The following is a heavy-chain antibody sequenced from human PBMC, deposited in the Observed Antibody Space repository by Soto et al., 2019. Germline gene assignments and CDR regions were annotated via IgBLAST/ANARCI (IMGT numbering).Heavy chain of an antibody. Sequence: QVQLQESGPGLVRPSQTLSLTCTVSAGSISTINYYWSWIRQHPEKGLEWIGYISYSGSTFYRSSLRIRVTISLDTSKKQFALTLTSGTAADTAVYYCARSAQWDGFDPWGQGTMVTVSS. CDR1: AGSISTINYY. V-gene: IGHV4-31*03. D-gene: IGHD2-8*01. J-gene: IGHJ3*01. CDR3: ARSAQWDGFDP. CDR2: ISYSGST.